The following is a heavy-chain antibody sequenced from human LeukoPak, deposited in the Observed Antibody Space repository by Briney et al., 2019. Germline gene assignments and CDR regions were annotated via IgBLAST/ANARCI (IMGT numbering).Heavy chain of an antibody. J-gene: IGHJ4*02. V-gene: IGHV1-69*05. CDR1: GGTFSSYA. Sequence: GASVKVSCKASGGTFSSYAVSWVRQAPGQGLEWMGRIIPIFGTANYAQKFQGRVTITTDESTSTAYMELSSLRSEDTAVYYCARENFGVVIDYWGQGTLVTVSS. CDR3: ARENFGVVIDY. CDR2: IIPIFGTA. D-gene: IGHD3-3*01.